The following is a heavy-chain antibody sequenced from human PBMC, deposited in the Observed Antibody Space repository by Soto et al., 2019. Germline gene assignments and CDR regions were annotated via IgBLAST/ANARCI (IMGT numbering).Heavy chain of an antibody. CDR2: IYPGDSDT. CDR1: GYSFNTYW. J-gene: IGHJ3*02. CDR3: ARHVSRVGETQSAFDI. Sequence: GESLKISCKGFGYSFNTYWIGWVRQMSGKGLEWMGIIYPGDSDTRYSPSFQGQVTISADKSISTAYLQWSSLKASDTAIYYCARHVSRVGETQSAFDIWGQGTTVIVSS. D-gene: IGHD1-26*01. V-gene: IGHV5-51*01.